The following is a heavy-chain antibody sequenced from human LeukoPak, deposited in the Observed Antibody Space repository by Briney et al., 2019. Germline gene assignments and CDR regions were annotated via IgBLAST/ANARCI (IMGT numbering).Heavy chain of an antibody. CDR2: INHSGST. V-gene: IGHV4-34*01. CDR1: GGSFSGYY. D-gene: IGHD4-17*01. J-gene: IGHJ4*02. Sequence: SETLSLTCAVYGGSFSGYYWSWIRQPPGKGLEWIGEINHSGSTNYNPSLKSRVTISVDTSKNQFSLKLSSVTAADTAVYYCARLYGDARGDYWGQGTLVTVSS. CDR3: ARLYGDARGDY.